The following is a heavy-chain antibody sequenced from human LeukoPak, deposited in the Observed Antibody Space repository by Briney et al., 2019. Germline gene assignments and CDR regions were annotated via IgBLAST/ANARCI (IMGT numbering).Heavy chain of an antibody. CDR1: GFTFSSYA. Sequence: GGSLRLSCAASGFTFSSYAMSWVRQAPGKGLEWVSAISGSGGSTYYADSVKGRSTISRDNSKNTLYLQMNSLRAEDTAVYYCARVRSFYYDSSGYLPLDYWGQGTLVTVSS. V-gene: IGHV3-23*01. CDR3: ARVRSFYYDSSGYLPLDY. CDR2: ISGSGGST. J-gene: IGHJ4*02. D-gene: IGHD3-22*01.